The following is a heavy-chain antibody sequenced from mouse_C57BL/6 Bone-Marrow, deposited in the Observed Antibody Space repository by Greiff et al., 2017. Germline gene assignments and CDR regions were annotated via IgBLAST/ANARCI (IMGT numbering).Heavy chain of an antibody. J-gene: IGHJ4*01. CDR3: ARDEGYGYYYAMDY. CDR2: IDPSDSYT. Sequence: VQLQQSGAELVMPGASVKLSCKASGYTFTSYWMHWVKQRPGQGLEWIGEIDPSDSYTNYNQKFKGKSTLTVDKSSSTAYMQLSSLTSEDSAVYYCARDEGYGYYYAMDYWGQGTSVTVSS. CDR1: GYTFTSYW. V-gene: IGHV1-69*01. D-gene: IGHD2-3*01.